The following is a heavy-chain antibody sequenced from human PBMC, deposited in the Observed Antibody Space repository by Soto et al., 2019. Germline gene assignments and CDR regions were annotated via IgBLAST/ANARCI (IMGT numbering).Heavy chain of an antibody. CDR3: ARTYGSGSRGTLDI. CDR2: INYSGST. J-gene: IGHJ3*02. Sequence: PSETLSLTCAVSGGSISSGGYSWSWIRQPPGKGLEWIGEINYSGSTNYNPSLKSRVTISVDTPKNQLSLKLSSVTAADTAVYYCARTYGSGSRGTLDIWGQGTMVTVSS. D-gene: IGHD3-10*01. V-gene: IGHV4-30-2*01. CDR1: GGSISSGGYS.